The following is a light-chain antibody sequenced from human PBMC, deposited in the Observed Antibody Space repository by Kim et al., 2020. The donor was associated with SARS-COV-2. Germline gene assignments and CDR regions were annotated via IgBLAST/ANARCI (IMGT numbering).Light chain of an antibody. CDR3: QVWDSSSDLHV. CDR1: NIGSKS. CDR2: YDS. Sequence: PGKAAMSTWGGNNIGSKSVHWYQQKPGQAPGLVIYYDSDRPSGIPERFSGSNSGNTATLTISRVEAGDEADYYCQVWDSSSDLHVFGTGTKVTVL. V-gene: IGLV3-21*04. J-gene: IGLJ1*01.